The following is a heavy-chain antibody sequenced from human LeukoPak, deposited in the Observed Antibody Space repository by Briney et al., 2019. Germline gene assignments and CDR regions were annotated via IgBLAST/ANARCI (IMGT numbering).Heavy chain of an antibody. J-gene: IGHJ4*02. V-gene: IGHV4-59*01. D-gene: IGHD2-15*01. CDR2: IYDSGTT. CDR1: GASISGYY. Sequence: SETLSPTCSVSGASISGYYWSWIRQPPGKGLEWIAYIYDSGTTDYNPSLKSRVAISIDTSKNHFSLKLNPVTAADTAVYYCARTKRVDYFDFWGQGTLVTVSS. CDR3: ARTKRVDYFDF.